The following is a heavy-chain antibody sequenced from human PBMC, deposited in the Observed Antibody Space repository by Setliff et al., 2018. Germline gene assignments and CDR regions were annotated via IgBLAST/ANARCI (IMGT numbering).Heavy chain of an antibody. V-gene: IGHV7-4-1*02. Sequence: GASVKVSCKASGYSFNTYALNWVRQAPGQGPQWMGWINTHTGNPTYAQDFTGRFVFSLDTSVSTAYLQISSLKAEDTAIYYCARSTISCYYACNYYSMDVWGNGTTVTVSS. CDR2: INTHTGNP. CDR1: GYSFNTYA. J-gene: IGHJ6*03. D-gene: IGHD2-2*01. CDR3: ARSTISCYYACNYYSMDV.